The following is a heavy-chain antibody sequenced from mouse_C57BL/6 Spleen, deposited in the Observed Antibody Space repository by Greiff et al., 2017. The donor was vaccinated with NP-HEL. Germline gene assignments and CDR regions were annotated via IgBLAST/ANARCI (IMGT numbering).Heavy chain of an antibody. D-gene: IGHD1-1*01. CDR2: IYPGSGNT. CDR1: GYTFTDYY. V-gene: IGHV1-76*01. J-gene: IGHJ2*01. Sequence: QVHVKQSGAELVRPGASVKLSCKASGYTFTDYYINWVKQRPGQGLEWIARIYPGSGNTYYNEKFKGKATLTADKSSSTAYMQLSSLTYEDSAVYYCARDGSERVDYWGQGTTLTVSS. CDR3: ARDGSERVDY.